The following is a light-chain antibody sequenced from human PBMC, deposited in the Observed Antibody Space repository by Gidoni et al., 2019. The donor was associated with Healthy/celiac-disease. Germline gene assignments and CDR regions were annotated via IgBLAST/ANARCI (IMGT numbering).Light chain of an antibody. V-gene: IGKV1-39*01. J-gene: IGKJ1*01. CDR2: AES. CDR3: QQSYSTPRT. CDR1: QSISSY. Sequence: DIQLTQSPSSLSASVGDRVTITHRASQSISSYLNWYQQKPGKAPKLLIYAESSLQSGVPSRFSGSGSGTDVTLTISSLQTEDFATYNCQQSYSTPRTFGQGTKVEIK.